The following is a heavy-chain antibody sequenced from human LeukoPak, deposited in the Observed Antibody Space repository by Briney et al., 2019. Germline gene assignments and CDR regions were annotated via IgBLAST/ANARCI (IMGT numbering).Heavy chain of an antibody. CDR2: TSFDVSNK. CDR3: ARGYCTSASCYNDY. D-gene: IGHD2-2*02. CDR1: GFTFSSYA. V-gene: IGHV3-30*04. Sequence: GGSLRLSCAASGFTFSSYAMHWVRQAPGKGLEWVATTSFDVSNKYYADSVKGRFTISRDNSKNTLYLQMNSLRTEDTAVYSCARGYCTSASCYNDYWGQGTLVTVSS. J-gene: IGHJ4*02.